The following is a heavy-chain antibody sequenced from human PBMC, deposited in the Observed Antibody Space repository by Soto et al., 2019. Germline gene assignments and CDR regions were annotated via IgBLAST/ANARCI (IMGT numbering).Heavy chain of an antibody. CDR1: GFTFSNYW. Sequence: EVQLVESGGGLLQPGGSLTLSCTASGFTFSNYWMHWVRQAPGKGLVWVSRTKSDGSGTSYTDSVKGRFTISRDDAYNTLYLHMSNLRAEDTAVYYCARGGFDYGPGRMDVWCKGTTGICSS. D-gene: IGHD3-10*01. CDR2: TKSDGSGT. J-gene: IGHJ6*04. V-gene: IGHV3-74*01. CDR3: ARGGFDYGPGRMDV.